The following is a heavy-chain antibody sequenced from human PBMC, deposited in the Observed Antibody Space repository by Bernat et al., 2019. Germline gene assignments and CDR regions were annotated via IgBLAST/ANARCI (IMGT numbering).Heavy chain of an antibody. CDR1: GYSFTSYW. D-gene: IGHD5-12*01. CDR3: AREVSGYDYGYYYYYMDV. Sequence: EVQLVQSGAEVKKPGESLKISCKGSGYSFTSYWIGWVRQMPGKGLEWMGIIYPGDSDTRYSPSFQGQVTISADKSISTAYLQWSSLKASDTAMYYCAREVSGYDYGYYYYYMDVWGKGTTVTVSS. J-gene: IGHJ6*03. CDR2: IYPGDSDT. V-gene: IGHV5-51*01.